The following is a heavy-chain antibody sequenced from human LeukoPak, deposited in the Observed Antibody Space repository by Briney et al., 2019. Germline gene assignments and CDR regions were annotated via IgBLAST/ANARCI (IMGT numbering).Heavy chain of an antibody. D-gene: IGHD3-22*01. Sequence: GGSLRLSCAASGFTFSSYAMSWVRQAPGKGLEWVSYISSSSSTIYYADSVKGRFTISRDNAKNSLYLQMNSLRAEDTAVYYCARPAGDSSGYYYDYWGQGTLVTVSS. V-gene: IGHV3-48*01. CDR2: ISSSSSTI. CDR1: GFTFSSYA. CDR3: ARPAGDSSGYYYDY. J-gene: IGHJ4*02.